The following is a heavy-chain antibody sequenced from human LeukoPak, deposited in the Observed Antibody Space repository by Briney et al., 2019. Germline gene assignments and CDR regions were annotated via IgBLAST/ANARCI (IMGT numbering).Heavy chain of an antibody. J-gene: IGHJ6*03. D-gene: IGHD3/OR15-3a*01. CDR1: GFTFSSYA. Sequence: GGSLRLSCAASGFTFSSYAMSWVRQAPGKGLEWVSTISGSGDNTYYADSVKGRFTISRDNSRNTLYLQVNSLRAEDTAVYYCAKDRDSYYYYYYMDVWGKGTTVTVSS. CDR2: ISGSGDNT. V-gene: IGHV3-23*01. CDR3: AKDRDSYYYYYYMDV.